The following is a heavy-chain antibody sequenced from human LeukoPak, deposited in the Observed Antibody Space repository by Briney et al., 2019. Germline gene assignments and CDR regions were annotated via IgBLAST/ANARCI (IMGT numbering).Heavy chain of an antibody. CDR2: IRYDGSNK. D-gene: IGHD5-24*01. Sequence: PGGSLRLSCAASGFTFSSYGMHWVRQAPGKGLEWVAFIRYDGSNKYYADSVKGRFTISRDNSKNTLYLQMNSLRVEDAAVYYCARITGGYNLMDYWGQGTLVTVSS. J-gene: IGHJ4*02. V-gene: IGHV3-30*02. CDR1: GFTFSSYG. CDR3: ARITGGYNLMDY.